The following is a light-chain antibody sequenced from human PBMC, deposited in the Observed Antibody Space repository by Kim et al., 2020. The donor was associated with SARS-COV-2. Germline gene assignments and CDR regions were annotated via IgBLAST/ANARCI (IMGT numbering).Light chain of an antibody. V-gene: IGKV3-11*01. CDR3: QQRNSWPPAVT. CDR1: QSIDTY. CDR2: DAS. Sequence: PGERATLSCRASQSIDTYLAWYQQRPGQAPRLLVYDASNRATGVPDRFSGSGSGTDFTLTISSLEPEDFSIYYCQQRNSWPPAVTFGGGTKLEI. J-gene: IGKJ4*01.